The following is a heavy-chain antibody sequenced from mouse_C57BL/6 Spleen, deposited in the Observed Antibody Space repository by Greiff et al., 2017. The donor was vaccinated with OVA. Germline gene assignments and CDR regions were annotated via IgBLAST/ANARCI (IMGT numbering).Heavy chain of an antibody. CDR2: IDPETGGT. J-gene: IGHJ2*01. CDR1: GYTFTDYE. V-gene: IGHV1-15*01. D-gene: IGHD2-5*01. Sequence: QVQLQQSGAELVRPGASVTLSCKASGYTFTDYEMHWVKQTPVHGLEWIGAIDPETGGTAYNQKFKGKAILTADKSSSTAYMELRSLTSEDSAVYYCTRGGSNLRFDNWGQGTTLTVSS. CDR3: TRGGSNLRFDN.